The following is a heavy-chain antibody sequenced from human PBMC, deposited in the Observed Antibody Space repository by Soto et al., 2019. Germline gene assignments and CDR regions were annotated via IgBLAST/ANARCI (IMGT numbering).Heavy chain of an antibody. V-gene: IGHV1-8*01. CDR2: MNPNSGNT. CDR1: GYTFTSYD. D-gene: IGHD3-16*01. CDR3: ARLIFGGVTYYYYMDV. J-gene: IGHJ6*03. Sequence: QVQLAQSGAEVKKPGASVKVSCKASGYTFTSYDINWVRQATGQGLEWMGWMNPNSGNTGYAQKFQGRVTMTRNTSISTAYMELSSLRSEDTAVYYCARLIFGGVTYYYYMDVWGKGTTVTVSS.